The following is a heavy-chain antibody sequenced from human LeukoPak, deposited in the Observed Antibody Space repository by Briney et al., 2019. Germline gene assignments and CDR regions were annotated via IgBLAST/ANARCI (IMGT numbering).Heavy chain of an antibody. CDR2: IKQDGSEK. V-gene: IGHV3-7*05. J-gene: IGHJ5*02. Sequence: GGSLRLSCAASGFTVSSNYMSWVRQAPGKGLEWVANIKQDGSEKYYVDSVKGRFTISRDNAKNSLYLQMNSLRVEDTAVYYCARGWELDPWGQGTLVTVSS. CDR3: ARGWELDP. CDR1: GFTVSSNY. D-gene: IGHD1-26*01.